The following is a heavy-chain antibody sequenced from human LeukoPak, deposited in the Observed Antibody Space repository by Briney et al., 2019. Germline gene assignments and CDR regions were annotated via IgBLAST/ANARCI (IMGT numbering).Heavy chain of an antibody. D-gene: IGHD3-10*01. CDR2: IHYGGST. V-gene: IGHV4-39*01. Sequence: KPSETLSLTCTVSCGSISSSNHYWGWIRQPPGKGLEWIGNIHYGGSTNYNPSLKSRVTVSVDTSRNQFSLKLNSVTAADTAVYYCARSGFGSGTYAYYGMDVWGQGTTVTVSS. J-gene: IGHJ6*02. CDR1: CGSISSSNHY. CDR3: ARSGFGSGTYAYYGMDV.